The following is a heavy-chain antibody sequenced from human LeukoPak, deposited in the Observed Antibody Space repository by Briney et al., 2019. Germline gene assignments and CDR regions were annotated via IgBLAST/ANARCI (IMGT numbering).Heavy chain of an antibody. CDR1: GGSISSSSYY. Sequence: PSETLSLTCTVSGGSISSSSYYWGWIRQPPGTGLEWIVSIYYSGSTYYNPSLKSRVTISVDTSKNQFSLKLSSVTAADTAEYYCARGGGSSDAFDIWGQGTMVTVSS. CDR2: IYYSGST. J-gene: IGHJ3*02. V-gene: IGHV4-39*07. D-gene: IGHD2-15*01. CDR3: ARGGGSSDAFDI.